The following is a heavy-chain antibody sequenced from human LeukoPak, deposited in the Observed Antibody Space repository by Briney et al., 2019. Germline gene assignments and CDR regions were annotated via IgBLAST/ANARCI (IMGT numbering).Heavy chain of an antibody. Sequence: GGSLRLSCAASGFTFSSYGMHWVRQAPGKGLEWVAVISYDGSNKYYADSVKGRFTISRDNSKNTLYLQMNSLRAEDTAVYYCATYSSLAYWGQGTLVTVSS. CDR2: ISYDGSNK. CDR1: GFTFSSYG. J-gene: IGHJ4*02. V-gene: IGHV3-30*03. CDR3: ATYSSLAY. D-gene: IGHD6-19*01.